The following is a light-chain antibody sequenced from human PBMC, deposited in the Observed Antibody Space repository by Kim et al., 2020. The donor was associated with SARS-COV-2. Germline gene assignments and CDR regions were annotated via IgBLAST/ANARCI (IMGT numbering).Light chain of an antibody. J-gene: IGKJ1*01. CDR2: KAS. CDR1: QSITNS. Sequence: GSVGDRVTITCRASQSITNSLAWYQQKPGKAPKLLIYKASSLERGVPSGFSGSGSGTDFTLTISSLQPEDFATYYCQKYNSDPGTFGQGTKVDIK. V-gene: IGKV1-5*01. CDR3: QKYNSDPGT.